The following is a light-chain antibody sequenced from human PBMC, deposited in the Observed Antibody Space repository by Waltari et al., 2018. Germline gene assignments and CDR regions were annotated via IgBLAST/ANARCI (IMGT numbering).Light chain of an antibody. CDR1: SLRSYY. Sequence: SSDLTQDPSLSVALGQTVRITCPGDSLRSYYASWYQQRPGQAPILVLYGPDNRPSGIPDRFSGSTSGNTASLTITGAQAEDEADYYCHSRETFSTRLFGGGTRLTV. J-gene: IGLJ2*01. CDR3: HSRETFSTRL. CDR2: GPD. V-gene: IGLV3-19*01.